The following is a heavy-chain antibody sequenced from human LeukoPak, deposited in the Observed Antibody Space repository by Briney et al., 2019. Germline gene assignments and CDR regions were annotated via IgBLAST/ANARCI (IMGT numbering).Heavy chain of an antibody. Sequence: GESVKISCKGSEYIFTSYWIGWVRQMPGKGLEWMGIIWPGDSETRYSPSFQGQVTISADKSISTAYLQWSSLKASDTALYYRARKGLNSRRLFFFDYWGQGSLVTVSS. CDR3: ARKGLNSRRLFFFDY. D-gene: IGHD3/OR15-3a*01. V-gene: IGHV5-51*01. CDR2: IWPGDSET. CDR1: EYIFTSYW. J-gene: IGHJ4*02.